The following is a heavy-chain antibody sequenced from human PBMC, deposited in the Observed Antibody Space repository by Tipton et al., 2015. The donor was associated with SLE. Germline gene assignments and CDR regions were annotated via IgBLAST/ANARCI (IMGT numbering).Heavy chain of an antibody. CDR1: GFTFSDYY. CDR3: ARDMSTVPAAPFDY. D-gene: IGHD2-2*01. V-gene: IGHV3-11*04. Sequence: SLRLSCAASGFTFSDYYMSWIRQAPGKGLEWISYIRSSSSTIYYADSVKGRFTISRDNSKNTLYLQMNSLRAEDTAFYYCARDMSTVPAAPFDYWGQGTLVTVSS. J-gene: IGHJ4*02. CDR2: IRSSSSTI.